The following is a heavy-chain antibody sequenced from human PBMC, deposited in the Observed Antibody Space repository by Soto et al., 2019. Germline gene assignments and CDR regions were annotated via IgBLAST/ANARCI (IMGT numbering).Heavy chain of an antibody. Sequence: QVQLVESGGGVVQPGRSLRLSCAASGFTFSAYGMHWVRQAPGRGLEWVAITSHDGSYKAYADSVKGRFTIARDNSKGALYLLLNSLRPDDSALYYCAKDPEGGNDYFDHWGQGTQVTVSS. V-gene: IGHV3-30*18. CDR2: TSHDGSYK. J-gene: IGHJ4*02. CDR3: AKDPEGGNDYFDH. D-gene: IGHD2-15*01. CDR1: GFTFSAYG.